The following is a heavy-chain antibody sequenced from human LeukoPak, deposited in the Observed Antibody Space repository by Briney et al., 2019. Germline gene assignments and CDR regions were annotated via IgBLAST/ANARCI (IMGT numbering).Heavy chain of an antibody. CDR1: GGTFISYA. CDR3: ARVVTIPGSYYYYMDV. CDR2: IIPIFGTA. D-gene: IGHD5-12*01. Sequence: SVKVSSKASGGTFISYAISWVRQAPGQGLEWMGGIIPIFGTANYAQKFQGRVTITTDESTSTAYMELSSLRSEDTAVYYCARVVTIPGSYYYYMDVWGKGTTVTVSS. V-gene: IGHV1-69*05. J-gene: IGHJ6*03.